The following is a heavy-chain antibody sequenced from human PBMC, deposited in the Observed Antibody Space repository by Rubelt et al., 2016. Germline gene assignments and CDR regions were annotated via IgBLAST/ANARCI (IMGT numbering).Heavy chain of an antibody. D-gene: IGHD1-26*01. J-gene: IGHJ4*02. V-gene: IGHV3-23*01. CDR3: ARDPVGTTVRHFDY. CDR2: ISANGDRT. Sequence: MTWVRQAPGKGLEWVSGISANGDRTYYADSVKGRFTVSRDNSTNTLYLQMNSLRVEDTAVYYCARDPVGTTVRHFDYWGQGTLVTVSS.